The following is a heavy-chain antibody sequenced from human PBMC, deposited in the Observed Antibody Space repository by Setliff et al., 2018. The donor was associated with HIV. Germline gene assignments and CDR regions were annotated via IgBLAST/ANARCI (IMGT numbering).Heavy chain of an antibody. CDR1: GFSLRTYG. V-gene: IGHV3-30*12. CDR2: ISQDASKD. CDR3: VRSFQGGCFDS. Sequence: PGGSLRLSCATSGFSLRTYGLHWVRQAPGKGLEWVAVISQDASKDYYADSVRGRFTISRDNSKNTLYLEMNSLRVEDTAVYYCVRSFQGGCFDSWGQGTQVTVSS. J-gene: IGHJ4*03.